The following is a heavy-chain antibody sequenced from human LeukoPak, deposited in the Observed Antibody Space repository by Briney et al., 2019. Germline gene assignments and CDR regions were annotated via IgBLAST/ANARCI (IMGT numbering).Heavy chain of an antibody. Sequence: SETLSLTCTVSDYFISSGYYWGWLRQPPVKGLEWIGSIYHSGSTYYNSSLKSRVTIFVDTSKNQFSLKLNSVTAADTAVYYCAGGRMVATKDYWGQGTLVTVSS. CDR2: IYHSGST. V-gene: IGHV4-38-2*02. CDR1: DYFISSGYY. CDR3: AGGRMVATKDY. J-gene: IGHJ4*02. D-gene: IGHD5-12*01.